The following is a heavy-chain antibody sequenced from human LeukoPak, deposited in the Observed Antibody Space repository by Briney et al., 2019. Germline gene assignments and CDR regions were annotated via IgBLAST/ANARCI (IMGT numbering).Heavy chain of an antibody. J-gene: IGHJ4*02. CDR3: AKCMSGSGVCLNFDS. V-gene: IGHV3-23*01. D-gene: IGHD2-21*02. CDR2: ISGTDSGT. CDR1: GFTFITYA. Sequence: GGSPRLSCAASGFTFITYAMSWVRQAPGKGLQWGSGISGTDSGTYYTDSVKGRFTISRDNSKNTVYLQIDSLRAEDTAVYYCAKCMSGSGVCLNFDSWGQGILVTVSS.